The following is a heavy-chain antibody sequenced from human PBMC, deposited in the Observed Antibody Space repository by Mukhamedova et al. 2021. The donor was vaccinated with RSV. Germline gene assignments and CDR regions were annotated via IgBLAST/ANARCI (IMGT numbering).Heavy chain of an antibody. CDR2: ISSSGSTI. J-gene: IGHJ4*02. CDR3: ARGSLWFGDYYFDY. V-gene: IGHV3-48*03. Sequence: QSTWGGLEWVSYISSSGSTIYYADSVMGRFTISRDNAKNSLYLQMNSLRAEDTAVYYCARGSLWFGDYYFDYWGQGTLVTVSS. D-gene: IGHD3-10*01.